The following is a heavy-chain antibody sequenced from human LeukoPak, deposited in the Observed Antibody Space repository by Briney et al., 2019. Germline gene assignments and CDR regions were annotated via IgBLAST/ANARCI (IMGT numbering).Heavy chain of an antibody. CDR2: IIPIFGTA. D-gene: IGHD2-2*01. V-gene: IGHV1-69*01. CDR3: AVPAAMGHYYYYYMDV. Sequence: GSSVKVSCKASGGTFSSYAISWVRQAPGQGLEWMGGIIPIFGTANYAQKFQGRVTITADESTSTAYMELSSLRSEDTAVYYCAVPAAMGHYYYYYMDVWGKGTTVTVSS. CDR1: GGTFSSYA. J-gene: IGHJ6*03.